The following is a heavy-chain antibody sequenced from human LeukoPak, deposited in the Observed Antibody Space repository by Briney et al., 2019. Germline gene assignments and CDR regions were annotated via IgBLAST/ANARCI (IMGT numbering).Heavy chain of an antibody. CDR2: ISISGSGI. Sequence: GGSLRLSCAASGFTFSSYEMNWVRQAPGKGLEWVSYISISGSGIYYADSVKGRFTISRDNAKNSLYLQMNSLRAEDTAVYYCARDVQWELTDWFDPWGQGTLVTVSS. CDR3: ARDVQWELTDWFDP. CDR1: GFTFSSYE. J-gene: IGHJ5*02. D-gene: IGHD1-26*01. V-gene: IGHV3-48*03.